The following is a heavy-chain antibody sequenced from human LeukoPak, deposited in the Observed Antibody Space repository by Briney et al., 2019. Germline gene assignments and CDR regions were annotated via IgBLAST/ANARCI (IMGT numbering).Heavy chain of an antibody. V-gene: IGHV3-9*01. D-gene: IGHD1-7*01. J-gene: IGHJ3*01. CDR3: IKDLRLDLHFDTFVF. CDR1: GFTFDDYA. Sequence: PGRSLRLSCIASGFTFDDYAMHWVRQAPGKGLEWVSSISWDSGSRVYADSVKGRFTISRDNGKSSLYLQMSGLTPEDTALYYCIKDLRLDLHFDTFVFWGQGTMVTVSS. CDR2: ISWDSGSR.